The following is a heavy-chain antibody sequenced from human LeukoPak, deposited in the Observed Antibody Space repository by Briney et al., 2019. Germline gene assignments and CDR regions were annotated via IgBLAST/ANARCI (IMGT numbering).Heavy chain of an antibody. CDR3: ARGRVRRYDFWSGYWDRRNWFDP. V-gene: IGHV1-8*01. CDR2: MNPNSGNT. CDR1: GYTFTSYD. D-gene: IGHD3-3*01. Sequence: GASVKVSCKASGYTFTSYDINWVRQATGQGLEWMGWMNPNSGNTGYAQKFQGGVTMTRNTSISTAYMELSSLRSEDTAVYYCARGRVRRYDFWSGYWDRRNWFDPWGQGTLVTVSS. J-gene: IGHJ5*02.